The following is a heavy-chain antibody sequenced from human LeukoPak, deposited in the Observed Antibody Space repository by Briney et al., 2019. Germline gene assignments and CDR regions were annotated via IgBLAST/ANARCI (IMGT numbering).Heavy chain of an antibody. CDR1: GGSFSNYY. V-gene: IGHV4-34*01. D-gene: IGHD1-7*01. Sequence: SETLSLTCAVYGGSFSNYYWSWIRQPPGKGLEWIGEINDSGRINYNPSLMSRVTISVDTSKNQFSLRWTSVTARDTAVYYCARRWNYGRNYYIDVWGKGATVSVSS. J-gene: IGHJ6*03. CDR3: ARRWNYGRNYYIDV. CDR2: INDSGRI.